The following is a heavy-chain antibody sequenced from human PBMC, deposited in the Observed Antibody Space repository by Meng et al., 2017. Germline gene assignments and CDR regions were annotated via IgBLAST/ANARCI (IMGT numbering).Heavy chain of an antibody. J-gene: IGHJ4*02. Sequence: VQLVESGGEVKKPGSSWKVSCKASGGTFSSYAISWVRQAPGQGLEWMGGIIPIFGTANYAQKFQGRVTITADESTSTAYMELSSLRSEDTAVYYCARVLRDGYNLGYWGQGTLVTVSS. V-gene: IGHV1-69*01. CDR2: IIPIFGTA. CDR1: GGTFSSYA. D-gene: IGHD5-24*01. CDR3: ARVLRDGYNLGY.